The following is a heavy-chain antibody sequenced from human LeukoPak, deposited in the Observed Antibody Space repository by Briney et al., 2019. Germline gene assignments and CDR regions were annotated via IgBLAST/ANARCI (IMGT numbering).Heavy chain of an antibody. D-gene: IGHD1-26*01. Sequence: GGSLRLSCAASGFTFSTYGMHWVRHAPGKGLEWVAFIRYDRTNKSYVDSVKGRFTISRDNSKNTLYLQMNSLGAEDTAVYYCAKESGDHFEAFDIWGQGTMVTVSS. J-gene: IGHJ3*02. V-gene: IGHV3-30*02. CDR1: GFTFSTYG. CDR2: IRYDRTNK. CDR3: AKESGDHFEAFDI.